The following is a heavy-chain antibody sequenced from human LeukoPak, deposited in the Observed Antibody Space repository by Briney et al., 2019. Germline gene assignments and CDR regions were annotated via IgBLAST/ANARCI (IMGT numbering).Heavy chain of an antibody. CDR2: IYSGGST. J-gene: IGHJ4*02. D-gene: IGHD6-6*01. V-gene: IGHV3-53*01. CDR1: GFTVSSNY. Sequence: GGSLRLSCAASGFTVSSNYMSWVRQAPGKGLEWVSVIYSGGSTYYADSVKGRFTISRDNSKNTLYLQMNSLRAEDTAVYYCARGTPPQIAARRLFDYWGQGTLVTVSS. CDR3: ARGTPPQIAARRLFDY.